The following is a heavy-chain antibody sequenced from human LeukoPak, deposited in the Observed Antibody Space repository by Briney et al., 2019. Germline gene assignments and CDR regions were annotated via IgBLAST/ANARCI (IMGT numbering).Heavy chain of an antibody. CDR1: GFTFSDYY. V-gene: IGHV3-7*01. CDR2: IKQDGSDR. CDR3: ARVSLYANIVATIGGDLDY. Sequence: GGSLRLSCAASGFTFSDYYMSWIRQAPGRGLEWVANIKQDGSDRYYVDSVKGRFTISRDNAKNSVYLQMNRMRAEDTAVYYCARVSLYANIVATIGGDLDYWGQGTLVTVSS. D-gene: IGHD5-12*01. J-gene: IGHJ4*02.